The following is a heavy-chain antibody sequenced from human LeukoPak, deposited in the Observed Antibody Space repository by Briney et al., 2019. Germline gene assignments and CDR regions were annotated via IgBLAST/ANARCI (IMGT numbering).Heavy chain of an antibody. CDR2: IKEDGTET. CDR3: AKEGRSLQTY. CDR1: GFTFSTHT. V-gene: IGHV3-7*03. Sequence: GGSLRLSCAGAGFTFSTHTINWVRLAPGKGLEWVANIKEDGTETYYVDSVKGRFTISRDNAKNSLYLQMNSLRVEDTAVYYCAKEGRSLQTYWGQGTLVTVSS. J-gene: IGHJ4*02. D-gene: IGHD5-24*01.